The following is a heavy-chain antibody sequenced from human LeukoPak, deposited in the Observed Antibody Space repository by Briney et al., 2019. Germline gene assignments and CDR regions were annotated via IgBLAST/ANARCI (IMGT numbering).Heavy chain of an antibody. CDR3: ASTYYYYYYMDV. Sequence: SETLAPTCTVSGGSISSSSSYWGWIRQPPGKGLEWIGGIYYSGSTYYNPSLKSRVTISVDTSKNQFSLKLSSVTAADKAVYYCASTYYYYYYMDVWGKGTTVTISS. CDR1: GGSISSSSSY. J-gene: IGHJ6*03. CDR2: IYYSGST. V-gene: IGHV4-39*01.